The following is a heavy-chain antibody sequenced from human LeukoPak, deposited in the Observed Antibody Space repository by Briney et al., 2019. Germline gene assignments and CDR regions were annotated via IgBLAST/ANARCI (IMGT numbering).Heavy chain of an antibody. J-gene: IGHJ4*02. CDR1: GGSFSGYY. CDR2: INHSGST. V-gene: IGHV4-34*01. Sequence: SETLSLTCAVYGGSFSGYYWSWIRQPPGKGLEWIGEINHSGSTNYNPSLKSRVTISVDTSKNQFSLKLSSVTAADTAVYYCAREAAGWFGELYYFDYWGQGTLVTVSS. CDR3: AREAAGWFGELYYFDY. D-gene: IGHD3-10*01.